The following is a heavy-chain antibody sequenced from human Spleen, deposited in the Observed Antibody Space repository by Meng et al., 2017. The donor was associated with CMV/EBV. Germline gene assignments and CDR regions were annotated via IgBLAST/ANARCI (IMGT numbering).Heavy chain of an antibody. CDR1: GGSVSIDYW. CDR3: ARNGHYSLDS. Sequence: LTCAVSGGSVSIDYWWSWVRQTPGKGLQWLGELHHSGTTTYNPPLNSRVTFSLDKSKNEFSLKLTSVTVADTAVYYCARNGHYSLDSWSQGTLVTVSS. D-gene: IGHD3-22*01. V-gene: IGHV4-4*02. CDR2: LHHSGTT. J-gene: IGHJ4*02.